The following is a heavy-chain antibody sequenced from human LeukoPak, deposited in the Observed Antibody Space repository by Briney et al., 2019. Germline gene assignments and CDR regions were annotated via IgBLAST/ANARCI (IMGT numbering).Heavy chain of an antibody. CDR1: GYTFTSYD. CDR3: ARGREPWLPDY. D-gene: IGHD1-26*01. J-gene: IGHJ4*02. V-gene: IGHV1-8*03. Sequence: ASVKVSCKASGYTFTSYDINWVRQATGQGLEWMGWMNPNSGNTGYAQKFQGRDTITRNTSISTAYMELSSLRSEDTAVYYCARGREPWLPDYWGQGTLVTVSS. CDR2: MNPNSGNT.